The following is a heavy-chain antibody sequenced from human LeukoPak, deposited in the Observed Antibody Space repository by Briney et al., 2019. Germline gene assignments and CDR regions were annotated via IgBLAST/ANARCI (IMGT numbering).Heavy chain of an antibody. CDR1: GYIFTNYW. J-gene: IGHJ4*02. CDR2: IYPGDSDT. V-gene: IGHV5-51*01. CDR3: ARAASITMVRGVADY. Sequence: GESLKISCKGSGYIFTNYWIGWVRQTPGKGLEWMGIIYPGDSDTRYSPSFQGQVTISADKSISTAYLQWSSLKASDTAMYYCARAASITMVRGVADYWGQGTLVTVSS. D-gene: IGHD3-10*01.